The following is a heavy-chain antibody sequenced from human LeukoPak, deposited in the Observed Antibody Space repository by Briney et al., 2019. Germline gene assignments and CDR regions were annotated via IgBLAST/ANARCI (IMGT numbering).Heavy chain of an antibody. CDR1: GGSISSSSYY. V-gene: IGHV4-39*07. CDR2: IYYSGST. J-gene: IGHJ4*02. D-gene: IGHD4-17*01. CDR3: AREVGDYGVAIDY. Sequence: SETLSLTCTASGGSISSSSYYWGWIRQPPGKGLEWIGSIYYSGSTYYNPSLKSRVTISVDTSKNQFSLKLSSVTAADTAVYYCAREVGDYGVAIDYWGQGTLVTVSS.